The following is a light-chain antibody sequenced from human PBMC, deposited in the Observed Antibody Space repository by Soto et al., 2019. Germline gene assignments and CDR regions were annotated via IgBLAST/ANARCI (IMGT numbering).Light chain of an antibody. CDR1: SGSIVSNY. CDR3: QSLDGTTLV. Sequence: NFMLTQPRSVSESPGKTVIISCTGSSGSIVSNYVQWYQQRPGSAPTTVIYEDNQRLFGGPDRFSCSIDSTSNSASLTISELKTEDEADYYCQSLDGTTLVFGGGTKVTVL. J-gene: IGLJ3*02. CDR2: EDN. V-gene: IGLV6-57*02.